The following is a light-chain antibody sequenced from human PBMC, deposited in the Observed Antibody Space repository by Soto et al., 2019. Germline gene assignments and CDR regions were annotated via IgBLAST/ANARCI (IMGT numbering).Light chain of an antibody. CDR1: QGIGSN. Sequence: IQLTQSPSSLSASVVDRVTITCRASQGIGSNLAWFQQKPGEAPNLLIYGASTLQSGVPSRFSGRGSGTDFTLTISSLQPEDFATYYCQQLNAYPWTFGQGTKVEIK. J-gene: IGKJ1*01. V-gene: IGKV1-9*01. CDR3: QQLNAYPWT. CDR2: GAS.